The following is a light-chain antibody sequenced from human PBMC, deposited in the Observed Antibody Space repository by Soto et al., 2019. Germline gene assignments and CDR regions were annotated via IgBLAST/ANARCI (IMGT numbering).Light chain of an antibody. V-gene: IGKV3-15*01. CDR2: GAS. CDR3: KQYNTWPRT. J-gene: IGKJ1*01. CDR1: QSVSSN. Sequence: EVVLTQSPATLSVSPGERATLSCRASQSVSSNLAWYQQKPGQAPRLLIYGASTRATGIPARFSGSGSGTEFTLTISSLQSEDSAVYYCKQYNTWPRTFGQGTKVDI.